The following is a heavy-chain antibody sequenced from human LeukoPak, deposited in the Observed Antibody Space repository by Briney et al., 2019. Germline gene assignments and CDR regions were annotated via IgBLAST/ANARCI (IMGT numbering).Heavy chain of an antibody. D-gene: IGHD2-2*01. CDR3: ARDLTIVVVPAAPGFDP. CDR2: INPNSGGT. J-gene: IGHJ5*02. Sequence: GASVKVPCKASGYTFTGYYMHWVRQAPGQGLEWMGRINPNSGGTNYAQKFQGRVTMTRDTSISTAYMELSRLRSDDTAEYYCARDLTIVVVPAAPGFDPWGQGTLVTASS. V-gene: IGHV1-2*06. CDR1: GYTFTGYY.